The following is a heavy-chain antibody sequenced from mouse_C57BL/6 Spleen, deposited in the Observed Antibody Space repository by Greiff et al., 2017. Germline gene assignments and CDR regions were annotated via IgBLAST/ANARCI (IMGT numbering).Heavy chain of an antibody. CDR2: VDPEDGDT. D-gene: IGHD1-1*01. CDR1: GFNIKDYY. J-gene: IGHJ4*01. CDR3: TTDYGSSSGYAMDY. Sequence: VHVKQSGAELVRPGASVKLSCTASGFNIKDYYMHWVKQRPEQGLEWIGRVDPEDGDTEYAPKFQGKATMTADTSSNTAYLQLSSLTSEDTAVYYCTTDYGSSSGYAMDYWGQGTSVTVSS. V-gene: IGHV14-1*01.